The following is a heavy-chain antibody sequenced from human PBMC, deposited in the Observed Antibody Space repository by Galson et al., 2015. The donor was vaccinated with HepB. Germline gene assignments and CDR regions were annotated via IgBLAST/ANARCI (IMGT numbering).Heavy chain of an antibody. CDR1: GFTFGSYS. J-gene: IGHJ4*01. CDR2: ISSSSSSM. Sequence: SLRLSCAASGFTFGSYSMNWVRQTPGKGLEWVSYISSSSSSMYYADSVKGRFTISRDNGKNSLYLLMKSLRDEDTAVYYCTRDRIPDMVPASSYCFDYWGHGTLVTVSS. CDR3: TRDRIPDMVPASSYCFDY. D-gene: IGHD4/OR15-4a*01. V-gene: IGHV3-48*02.